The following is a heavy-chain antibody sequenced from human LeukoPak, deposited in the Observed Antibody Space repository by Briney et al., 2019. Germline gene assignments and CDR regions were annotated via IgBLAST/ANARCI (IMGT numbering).Heavy chain of an antibody. V-gene: IGHV1-2*02. D-gene: IGHD3-22*01. CDR3: ARVDDSSGYPGGY. Sequence: ASVKVSCKASGYTFTDYYMHWVRQAPGQGLEWMGWINPNSGGTNCAQKFQGRVTMTRDASIITAYMELSRLRSDDTAVYYCARVDDSSGYPGGYWGQGTLVTVSS. CDR2: INPNSGGT. J-gene: IGHJ4*02. CDR1: GYTFTDYY.